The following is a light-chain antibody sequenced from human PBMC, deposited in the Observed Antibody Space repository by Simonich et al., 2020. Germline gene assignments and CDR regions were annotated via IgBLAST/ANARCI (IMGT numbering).Light chain of an antibody. CDR2: AAT. Sequence: DIQMTQSPSALSASVGNRVTITCRSSQGISNYLAWVQQKPGKVPKRLIYAATSLQSGVTSRFRGSGTGTEFTLTISRLQTEDFATYYCLQHNSYPYTFGQGTKLEIK. CDR3: LQHNSYPYT. CDR1: QGISNY. V-gene: IGKV1-17*03. J-gene: IGKJ2*01.